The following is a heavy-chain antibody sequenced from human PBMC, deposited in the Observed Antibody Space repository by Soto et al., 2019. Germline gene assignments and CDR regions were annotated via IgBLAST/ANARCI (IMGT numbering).Heavy chain of an antibody. D-gene: IGHD3-3*01. J-gene: IGHJ4*02. CDR3: AKVGYDFWSGYLAH. CDR1: GFTFSSYA. Sequence: GGSLRLSCAASGFTFSSYAMSWVRQAPGKGLEWVSAISGSGGSTYYADSVKGRFTISRDNSKNTLYLQMNSLRAEDTAVYYCAKVGYDFWSGYLAHWGQGTLVTVSS. V-gene: IGHV3-23*01. CDR2: ISGSGGST.